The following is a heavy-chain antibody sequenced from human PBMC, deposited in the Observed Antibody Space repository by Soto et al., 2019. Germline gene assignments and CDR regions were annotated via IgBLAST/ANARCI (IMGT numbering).Heavy chain of an antibody. CDR1: GGTFSSYA. J-gene: IGHJ6*02. D-gene: IGHD6-13*01. CDR3: ARGWQQQLVQYYYYGMDV. V-gene: IGHV1-69*13. Sequence: SVKVSCKASGGTFSSYAISWVRQAPGQGLEWMGGIIPIFGTANYTQKFQGRVTITADESTSTAYMELSSLRSEDTAVYYCARGWQQQLVQYYYYGMDVWGQGTTVTVSS. CDR2: IIPIFGTA.